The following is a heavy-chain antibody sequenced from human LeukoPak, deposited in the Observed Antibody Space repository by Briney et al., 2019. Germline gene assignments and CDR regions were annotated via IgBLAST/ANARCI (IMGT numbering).Heavy chain of an antibody. CDR2: IYYSGST. Sequence: SETLSLTCTVSGGSISSYYWSWIRQPPGKGLEWIGYIYYSGSTNYNPSLKSRVTISVDTSKDQFSLKLSSVTAADTAVYYCASCGCSYGYACGYFGYWGQGTLVTVSS. J-gene: IGHJ4*02. D-gene: IGHD5-18*01. V-gene: IGHV4-59*08. CDR1: GGSISSYY. CDR3: ASCGCSYGYACGYFGY.